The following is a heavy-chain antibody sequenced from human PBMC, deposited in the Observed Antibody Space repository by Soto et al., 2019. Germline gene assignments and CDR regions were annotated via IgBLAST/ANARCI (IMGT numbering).Heavy chain of an antibody. CDR1: GFTFSSYE. V-gene: IGHV3-48*03. D-gene: IGHD3-3*01. Sequence: GGSLRLSCAASGFTFSSYEMNWVRQAPGKGLEWVSYISSSGSTIYYADSVKGRFTISRDNAKNSLYLQMNSLRAEDTAVYYCARNPGEIFTADYYGMDVWGQGTTVTVSS. CDR3: ARNPGEIFTADYYGMDV. J-gene: IGHJ6*02. CDR2: ISSSGSTI.